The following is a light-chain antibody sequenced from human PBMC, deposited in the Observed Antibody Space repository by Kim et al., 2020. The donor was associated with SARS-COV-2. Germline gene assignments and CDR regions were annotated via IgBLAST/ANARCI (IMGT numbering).Light chain of an antibody. Sequence: GEKAHLTSRARQSVSSYVAWYQQKPGQAPRLIIYGASNRATGIPARFSGSGSGTDFTLTISSLEPEDFALYYCQQRSHWPPITFGQGTRLEIK. J-gene: IGKJ5*01. V-gene: IGKV3-11*01. CDR2: GAS. CDR1: QSVSSY. CDR3: QQRSHWPPIT.